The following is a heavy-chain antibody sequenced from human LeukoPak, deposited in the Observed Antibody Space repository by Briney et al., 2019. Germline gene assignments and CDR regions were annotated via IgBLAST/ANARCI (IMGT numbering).Heavy chain of an antibody. J-gene: IGHJ6*02. V-gene: IGHV4-59*08. D-gene: IGHD3-10*01. CDR1: GGSISSYY. CDR3: ARRAMVRGVKCYYYGMDV. CDR2: IYYSGST. Sequence: SETLPLTCTVSGGSISSYYWSWIRQPPGKGLEWIGYIYYSGSTNYNPSLKSRVTISVDTSKNQFSLKLSSVTAADTAVYYCARRAMVRGVKCYYYGMDVWGQGTTVTVSS.